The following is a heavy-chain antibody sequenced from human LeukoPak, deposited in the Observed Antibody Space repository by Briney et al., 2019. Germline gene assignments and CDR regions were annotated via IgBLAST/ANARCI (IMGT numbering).Heavy chain of an antibody. J-gene: IGHJ3*02. CDR2: ISYDGSNK. D-gene: IGHD3-3*01. CDR1: GFTFSSYA. CDR3: ARDYDCTTSGAFDI. Sequence: PGGSLRLSCAASGFTFSSYAMHWVRQAPGKGLEGVAVISYDGSNKYYADSVKGRFTISRDNAKNSLYLQMNSLRAEDTAVYYCARDYDCTTSGAFDIWGQGTMVTVSS. V-gene: IGHV3-30*04.